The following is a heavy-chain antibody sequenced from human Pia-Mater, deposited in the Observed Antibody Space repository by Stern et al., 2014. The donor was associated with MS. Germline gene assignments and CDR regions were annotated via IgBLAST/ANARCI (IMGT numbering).Heavy chain of an antibody. CDR1: GFPFSGYT. D-gene: IGHD4-23*01. Sequence: VQLVQSGGGLVKPGGSLPLSCTGSGFPFSGYTLHWVRPPPGPGLPWVSSIISSSRYIYYSDSVKGRFTISRDNVNSSVYLHMDSLRVEETAVYFCARGKDGRWAHWGQGTLVTVSS. CDR3: ARGKDGRWAH. J-gene: IGHJ1*01. CDR2: IISSSRYI. V-gene: IGHV3-21*01.